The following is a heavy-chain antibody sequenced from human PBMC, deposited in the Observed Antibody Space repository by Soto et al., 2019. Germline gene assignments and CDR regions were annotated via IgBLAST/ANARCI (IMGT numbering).Heavy chain of an antibody. CDR3: AKRVTSKHLYYYYGMDV. J-gene: IGHJ6*02. CDR1: GFTFSSYG. V-gene: IGHV3-33*06. CDR2: IWYDGSNK. Sequence: GGSLRLSCAASGFTFSSYGMHWVRQAPGKGLEWVAVIWYDGSNKYYADSVKGRFTISRDNSKNTLYLQMNSLRAEDTAVYYCAKRVTSKHLYYYYGMDVWGQGTTVTVSS. D-gene: IGHD3-16*01.